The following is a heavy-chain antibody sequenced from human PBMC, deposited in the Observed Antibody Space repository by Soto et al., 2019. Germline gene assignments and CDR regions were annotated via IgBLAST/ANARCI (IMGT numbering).Heavy chain of an antibody. CDR2: IKPDGSAT. Sequence: ESGGGLVQPGGSLRLSCAVSGFTFGSYWMNWVRLIPGKGLEWVAYIKPDGSATYHVDSVKGRFTISRDNAKNSLYLQMNSLRVEDTSVYYCARAGYCGPGCYYYFDYWGQGTLVTVSS. D-gene: IGHD2-21*02. CDR1: GFTFGSYW. CDR3: ARAGYCGPGCYYYFDY. J-gene: IGHJ4*02. V-gene: IGHV3-7*01.